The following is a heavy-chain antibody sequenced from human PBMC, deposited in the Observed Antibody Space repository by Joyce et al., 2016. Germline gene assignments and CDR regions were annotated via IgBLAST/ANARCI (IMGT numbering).Heavy chain of an antibody. J-gene: IGHJ4*02. CDR3: TTPSCAN. V-gene: IGHV3-48*03. CDR2: INSDDSRI. CDR1: GIIFSSKE. D-gene: IGHD2-2*01. Sequence: EVHLVESGGGLVQPGGSLRLSCAASGIIFSSKEMNWVRQAPGKGLEWISSINSDDSRIHYADSVRSRFTISRDNARNSLYLEMNYLRVEDTAIYYCTTPSCANWGQGSLVTVSS.